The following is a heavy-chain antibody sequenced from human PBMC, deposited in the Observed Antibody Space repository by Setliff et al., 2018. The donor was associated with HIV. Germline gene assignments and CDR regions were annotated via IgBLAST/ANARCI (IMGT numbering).Heavy chain of an antibody. CDR2: IYHSGST. Sequence: SETLSLTCAVSGDSISTGNWWSWVRQPPGKGPEWIGEIYHSGSTNYNPSLKSRVTLSVDKSNNQFSLKLTSVTAADTAVYYCAARPAAEFFEHWGQGTLVTVSS. D-gene: IGHD6-25*01. V-gene: IGHV4-4*02. CDR1: GDSISTGNW. CDR3: AARPAAEFFEH. J-gene: IGHJ4*02.